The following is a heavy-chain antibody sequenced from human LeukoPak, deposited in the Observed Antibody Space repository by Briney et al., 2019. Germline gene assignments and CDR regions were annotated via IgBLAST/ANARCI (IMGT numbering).Heavy chain of an antibody. CDR2: INHSGST. Sequence: SETLSLTCAVYGGSFSGYYWSWIRQPPGKGLEWIGEINHSGSTNYNPSLKSRVTISVDTSKNQFSMKLSSVTAADTAVYYCARVVVPAANYYYYYYMDVWGKGTTVTVSS. CDR3: ARVVVPAANYYYYYYMDV. CDR1: GGSFSGYY. D-gene: IGHD2-2*01. J-gene: IGHJ6*03. V-gene: IGHV4-34*01.